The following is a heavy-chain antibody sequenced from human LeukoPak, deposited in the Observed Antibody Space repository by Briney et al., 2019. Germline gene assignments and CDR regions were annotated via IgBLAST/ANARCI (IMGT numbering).Heavy chain of an antibody. J-gene: IGHJ4*02. CDR3: ARVGEMATIHFDY. V-gene: IGHV1-2*02. CDR1: GYTFTDYY. Sequence: GASVKVSCKASGYTFTDYYMHWVRQAPGQGLEWMGWINPNSGGTNYAQKFQGRVTMTRDTSISTAYMELSRLRSDDTAVYYCARVGEMATIHFDYWGQGTLVTVSS. D-gene: IGHD5-24*01. CDR2: INPNSGGT.